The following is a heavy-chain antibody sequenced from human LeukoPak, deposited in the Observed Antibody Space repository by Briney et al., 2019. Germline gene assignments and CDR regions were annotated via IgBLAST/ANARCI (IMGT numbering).Heavy chain of an antibody. CDR2: ISSSSSYI. D-gene: IGHD6-19*01. CDR3: ASLPTLYSSGWYALDY. Sequence: GGSLRLSCAASGFTFSSYSMNWVRQAPGKGLEWVSSISSSSSYIYYADSVKGRFTISRDNAKNSLYLQMNSLRAEDTAVYYCASLPTLYSSGWYALDYWGQGTLVTVSS. CDR1: GFTFSSYS. V-gene: IGHV3-21*01. J-gene: IGHJ4*02.